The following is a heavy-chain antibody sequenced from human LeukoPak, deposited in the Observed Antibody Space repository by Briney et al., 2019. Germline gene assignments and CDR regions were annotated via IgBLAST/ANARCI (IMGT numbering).Heavy chain of an antibody. CDR1: GFTFSSYA. CDR3: ARGNSSGHFDY. D-gene: IGHD6-6*01. J-gene: IGHJ4*02. Sequence: PGGSLRLSCAASGFTFSSYAMHWVRQAPGKGLEWVAVMSYDGSNKYYADSVKGRFTISRDNSKNTLYLQMNSLRAEDTAVYYCARGNSSGHFDYWGQGTLVTVSS. V-gene: IGHV3-30*01. CDR2: MSYDGSNK.